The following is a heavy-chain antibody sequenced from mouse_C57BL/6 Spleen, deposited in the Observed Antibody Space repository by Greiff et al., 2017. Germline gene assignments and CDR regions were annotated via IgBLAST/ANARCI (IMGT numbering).Heavy chain of an antibody. Sequence: QVQLKESGAELARPGASVKLSCKASGYTFTSYGISWVKQRPGQGLEWIGEIYPRSGNTYYNEKFKGKATLTADKSSSTAYMELRSLTSEDSAVXFCARERDGDFDYWGQGTTLTVSS. J-gene: IGHJ2*01. CDR1: GYTFTSYG. CDR2: IYPRSGNT. CDR3: ARERDGDFDY. V-gene: IGHV1-81*01.